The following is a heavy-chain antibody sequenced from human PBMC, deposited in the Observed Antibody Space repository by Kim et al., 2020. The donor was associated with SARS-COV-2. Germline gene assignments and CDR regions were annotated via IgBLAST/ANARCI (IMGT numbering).Heavy chain of an antibody. CDR1: GGSFSGYY. V-gene: IGHV4-34*01. D-gene: IGHD2-21*02. CDR3: ARGSVVVTAILTWRANWFDP. J-gene: IGHJ5*02. CDR2: INHSGST. Sequence: SETLSLTCAVYGGSFSGYYWSWIRQPPGKGLEWIGEINHSGSTNYNPSLKSRVTISVDTSKNQFSLKLSSVTAADTAVYYCARGSVVVTAILTWRANWFDPWGQGTLVTVSS.